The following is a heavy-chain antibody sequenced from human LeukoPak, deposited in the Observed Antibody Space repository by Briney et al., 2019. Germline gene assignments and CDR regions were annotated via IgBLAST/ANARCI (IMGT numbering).Heavy chain of an antibody. CDR3: ARDAYYYDSSGYSS. CDR1: GFTFSSYA. Sequence: GGSLRLSCAASGFTFSSYAMHWVRQAPGKGLEWVAVISYDGSNKYYADSVKGRFTISRDNSKNTLYLRMNSLRAEDTAVYYCARDAYYYDSSGYSSWGQGTLVTVSS. V-gene: IGHV3-30*04. CDR2: ISYDGSNK. J-gene: IGHJ5*02. D-gene: IGHD3-22*01.